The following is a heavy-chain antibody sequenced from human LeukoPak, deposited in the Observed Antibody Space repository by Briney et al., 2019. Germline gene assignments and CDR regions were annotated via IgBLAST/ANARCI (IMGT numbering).Heavy chain of an antibody. CDR3: ASSGSGSYLQYYFDY. J-gene: IGHJ4*02. D-gene: IGHD3-10*01. Sequence: GASVKVSCKASGGTFSSYAISWVRQAPGQGLEWMGGIIPIFGTANYAQKFQGRVTITADESTSTAYMELSSLRSEDTAVYYWASSGSGSYLQYYFDYWGQGTLVTVSS. V-gene: IGHV1-69*13. CDR1: GGTFSSYA. CDR2: IIPIFGTA.